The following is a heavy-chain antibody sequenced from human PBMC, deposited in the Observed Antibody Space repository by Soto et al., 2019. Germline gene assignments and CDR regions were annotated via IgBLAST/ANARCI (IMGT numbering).Heavy chain of an antibody. Sequence: GGSLRLSCAASGFTFSSYAMHWVRQAPGKWLEWVAVISYDGSNKYYADSVKGRFTISRDNSKNTLYLQMNSLRAEDTAVYYCARDFRVVAAIVGFYYYYGMDVWGQGXTVTVYS. V-gene: IGHV3-30-3*01. J-gene: IGHJ6*02. CDR3: ARDFRVVAAIVGFYYYYGMDV. CDR2: ISYDGSNK. CDR1: GFTFSSYA. D-gene: IGHD2-15*01.